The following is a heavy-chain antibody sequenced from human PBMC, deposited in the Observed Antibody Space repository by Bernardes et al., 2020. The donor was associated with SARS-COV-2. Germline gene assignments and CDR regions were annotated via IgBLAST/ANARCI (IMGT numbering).Heavy chain of an antibody. Sequence: ASVQVSCKASGYTFSHYYVQWVRQAPGQGLEWMGIINPSDGNTRYAQKFQGRVTLTRDTSTSTAYMELSSLRSEDTALYYCARAPSDYYGMDVWGQGTTVTVSS. CDR1: GYTFSHYY. CDR2: INPSDGNT. CDR3: ARAPSDYYGMDV. V-gene: IGHV1-46*01. J-gene: IGHJ6*02.